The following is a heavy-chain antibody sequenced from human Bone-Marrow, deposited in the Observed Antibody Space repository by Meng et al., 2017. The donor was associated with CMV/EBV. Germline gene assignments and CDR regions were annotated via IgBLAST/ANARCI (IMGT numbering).Heavy chain of an antibody. D-gene: IGHD3-3*01. Sequence: ASVKVSCKASGYTFTSYGISWVRQAPGQGLEWMGWISAYNGNTNYAQKLQGRVTMTTDTSTSTAYMELRSLRSDDTAVYYCARDDQQVAHYDFWSGYSSGGVDYWGQGTLVTVSS. CDR1: GYTFTSYG. V-gene: IGHV1-18*01. CDR3: ARDDQQVAHYDFWSGYSSGGVDY. J-gene: IGHJ4*02. CDR2: ISAYNGNT.